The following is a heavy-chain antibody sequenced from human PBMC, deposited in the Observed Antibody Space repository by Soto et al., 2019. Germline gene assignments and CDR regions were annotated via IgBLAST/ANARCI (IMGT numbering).Heavy chain of an antibody. Sequence: QVQLVQSGAEVKKPGASVKVSCKASGYTFTSYDINWVRQATGQGLEWMGWMNPNSGNTGYAQKFQGRVTMTRTTSISTAYMELSSLRSQDTAVYYCARTRGSDYYGSSPEGWFDPWGQGTLVTVSS. V-gene: IGHV1-8*01. CDR3: ARTRGSDYYGSSPEGWFDP. CDR2: MNPNSGNT. J-gene: IGHJ5*02. CDR1: GYTFTSYD. D-gene: IGHD3-10*01.